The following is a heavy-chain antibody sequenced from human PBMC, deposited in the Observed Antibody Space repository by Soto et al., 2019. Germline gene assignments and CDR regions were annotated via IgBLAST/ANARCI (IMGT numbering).Heavy chain of an antibody. J-gene: IGHJ6*02. Sequence: ASVKVSCKASGYTFTSYGISWVRQAPGQGLDWMGWINIYNVNTNYAQNLQGRVTLTTDPSTSTAYMELTSLRSNDTAIYYCAMVDVYVTPSPQDVWGQGTTVTVSS. CDR1: GYTFTSYG. CDR2: INIYNVNT. CDR3: AMVDVYVTPSPQDV. V-gene: IGHV1-18*01. D-gene: IGHD3-16*01.